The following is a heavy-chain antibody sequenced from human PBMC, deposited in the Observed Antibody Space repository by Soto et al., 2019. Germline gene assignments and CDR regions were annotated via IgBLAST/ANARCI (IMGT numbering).Heavy chain of an antibody. J-gene: IGHJ5*02. CDR2: ISYDGSNK. CDR3: ARESGRP. D-gene: IGHD1-26*01. CDR1: GFTFSSYA. V-gene: IGHV3-30-3*01. Sequence: QVQLVESGGGVVQPGRSLRLSCAASGFTFSSYAMHWVRQAPGKGLEWVAVISYDGSNKYYADSVKGRFTISRDNSKNTLYLQMNSLRAEDTAVYYCARESGRPWGQGTLVTVSS.